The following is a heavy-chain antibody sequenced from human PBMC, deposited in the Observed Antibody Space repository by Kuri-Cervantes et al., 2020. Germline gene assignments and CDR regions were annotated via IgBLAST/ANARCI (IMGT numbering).Heavy chain of an antibody. D-gene: IGHD1-26*01. CDR1: GGSFSGYY. V-gene: IGHV4-34*01. Sequence: SETLSLTCAVYGGSFSGYYWSWIRQPPGKGLEWIGEINHSGSTNYNPSLKSRVTISVDTSKNQFSLKLSSVTAADTAVYYCARLEWGRRYFDLWGRGTLVTVSS. CDR3: ARLEWGRRYFDL. CDR2: INHSGST. J-gene: IGHJ2*01.